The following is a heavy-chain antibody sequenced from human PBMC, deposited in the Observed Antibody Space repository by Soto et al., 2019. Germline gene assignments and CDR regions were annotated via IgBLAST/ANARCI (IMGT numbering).Heavy chain of an antibody. CDR2: ISYDGSNK. CDR1: GFTFSSYG. Sequence: PGGSLRLSCAASGFTFSSYGMHWVRQAPGKGLEWVAVISYDGSNKYYADSVKGRFTISRDNSKNTLYLQMNSLRAEDTAVYYCARSYANCDFWSGYSYNWFDPWGQGTLVTVSS. J-gene: IGHJ5*02. CDR3: ARSYANCDFWSGYSYNWFDP. D-gene: IGHD3-3*01. V-gene: IGHV3-30*03.